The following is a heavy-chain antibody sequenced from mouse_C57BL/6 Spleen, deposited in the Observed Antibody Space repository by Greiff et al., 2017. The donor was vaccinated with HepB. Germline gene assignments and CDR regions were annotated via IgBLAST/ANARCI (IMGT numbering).Heavy chain of an antibody. Sequence: ESGPGLVKPSQSLSLTCSVTGYSITSGYYWNWIRQFPGNKLEWMGYISYDGSNNYNPSLKNRISITRDTSKNQFFLKLNSVTTEDTATYYCGRSYWYFDVWGTGTTVTVSS. CDR2: ISYDGSN. J-gene: IGHJ1*03. CDR3: GRSYWYFDV. CDR1: GYSITSGYY. V-gene: IGHV3-6*01.